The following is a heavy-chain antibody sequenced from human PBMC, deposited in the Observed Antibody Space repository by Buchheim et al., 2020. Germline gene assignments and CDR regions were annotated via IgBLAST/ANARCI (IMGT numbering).Heavy chain of an antibody. CDR2: ISFDGTSH. J-gene: IGHJ4*02. CDR1: GFTFSDYG. D-gene: IGHD3-22*01. Sequence: VQLLESGGGLVQPGGSLRLSCAASGFTFSDYGLHWVRQAPGKGLEWVTVISFDGTSHHYADSVKGRFIISRDNSKNTLYLQMNSLRVEDTAVYYCARQYYYDSSGYRVWGQGTL. V-gene: IGHV3-30*03. CDR3: ARQYYYDSSGYRV.